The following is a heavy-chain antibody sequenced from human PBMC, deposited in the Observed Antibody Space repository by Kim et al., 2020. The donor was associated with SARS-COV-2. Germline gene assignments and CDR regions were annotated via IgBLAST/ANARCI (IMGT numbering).Heavy chain of an antibody. CDR3: AKDSQSYDFSVE. D-gene: IGHD3-3*01. J-gene: IGHJ4*02. V-gene: IGHV3-9*01. Sequence: GYADSVKGRVTISRDNAKNSLYLQMNSLRAEDTALYYCAKDSQSYDFSVEWGQGTLVTVSS.